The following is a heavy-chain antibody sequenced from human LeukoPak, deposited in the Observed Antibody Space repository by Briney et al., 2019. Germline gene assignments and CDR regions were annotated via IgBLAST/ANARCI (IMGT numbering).Heavy chain of an antibody. J-gene: IGHJ4*02. CDR3: AKGRTSSSGNIFDY. V-gene: IGHV3-23*01. CDR2: VTSGGAGT. D-gene: IGHD6-6*01. CDR1: GFTFRSYA. Sequence: GGSLRLSCAASGFTFRSYAMSWVRQSPGKGLEWVSLVTSGGAGTYYADSVKGRFTISRDNSKNTLYLQMNSLRAEDTAVYYCAKGRTSSSGNIFDYWGQGTLVTVSS.